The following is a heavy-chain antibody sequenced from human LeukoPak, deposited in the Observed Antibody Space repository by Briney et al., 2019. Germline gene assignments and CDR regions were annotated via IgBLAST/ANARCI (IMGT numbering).Heavy chain of an antibody. Sequence: VASVTLSCKASGYTFTSYSISLVRQAPGQGLEWMGGISAYNGNTNYAQKLQGRVAMTTDTSTSTAYMELRSLTSDGSAVYYCARDQSSPRSITVGGVIAIPFDYWGQGTLVTVSS. J-gene: IGHJ4*02. D-gene: IGHD3-16*02. CDR2: ISAYNGNT. CDR3: ARDQSSPRSITVGGVIAIPFDY. V-gene: IGHV1-18*04. CDR1: GYTFTSYS.